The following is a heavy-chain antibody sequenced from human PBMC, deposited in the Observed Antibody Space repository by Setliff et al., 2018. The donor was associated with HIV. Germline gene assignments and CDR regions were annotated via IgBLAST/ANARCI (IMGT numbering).Heavy chain of an antibody. CDR2: FSYSEST. J-gene: IGHJ6*03. V-gene: IGHV4-39*01. D-gene: IGHD2-2*01. Sequence: SETLSLTCTVSGVSIRRSSYYWGWIRQPPGTGLEWIGSFSYSESTYYNPSLKSRVAISVDTSKYQFSLKLSSVNAADTAVYYCARYGQDYQLGYYYYYMDVWGKGTTVTVSS. CDR1: GVSIRRSSYY. CDR3: ARYGQDYQLGYYYYYMDV.